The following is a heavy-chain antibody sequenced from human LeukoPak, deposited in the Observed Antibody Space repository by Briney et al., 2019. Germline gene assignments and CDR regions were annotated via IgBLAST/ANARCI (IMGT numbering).Heavy chain of an antibody. CDR2: ISAYNGST. J-gene: IGHJ4*02. Sequence: ASVKVSCTASGYTFTSYGISWVRQAPGQGLEWMGWISAYNGSTNYAQKLQGRVTMTTDTSTSTAYMELRSLRSDDTAVYYCAISHYDILTGYYLPDYWGQGTLVTVSS. V-gene: IGHV1-18*01. CDR3: AISHYDILTGYYLPDY. CDR1: GYTFTSYG. D-gene: IGHD3-9*01.